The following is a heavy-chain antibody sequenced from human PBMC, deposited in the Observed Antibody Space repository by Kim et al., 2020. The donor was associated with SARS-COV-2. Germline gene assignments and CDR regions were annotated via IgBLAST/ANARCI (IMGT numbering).Heavy chain of an antibody. CDR3: ARGRSLFFDILTGYYRAYHFDY. CDR1: GYTFTSYD. CDR2: MNPNSGNT. V-gene: IGHV1-8*01. D-gene: IGHD3-9*01. J-gene: IGHJ4*02. Sequence: ASVKVSCKASGYTFTSYDINWVRQATGQGLEWMGWMNPNSGNTGYAQKFQGRVTMTRNTSISTAYMELSSLRSEDTAVYYCARGRSLFFDILTGYYRAYHFDYWGQGTLVSVSS.